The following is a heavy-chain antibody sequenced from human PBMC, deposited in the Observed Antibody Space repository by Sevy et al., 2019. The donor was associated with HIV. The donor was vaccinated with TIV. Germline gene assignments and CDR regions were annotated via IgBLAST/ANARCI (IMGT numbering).Heavy chain of an antibody. Sequence: ASVKVSCKASGYKFTDYYMHWVRQAPGQGLEWMGWIHPNSGGTDYAQSIQGRVTMTRDTSISTAYMELSRLRSDDTALYYCASPPNWRSEAFDIWGQGTMVTVSS. J-gene: IGHJ3*02. CDR3: ASPPNWRSEAFDI. CDR2: IHPNSGGT. CDR1: GYKFTDYY. D-gene: IGHD1-1*01. V-gene: IGHV1-2*02.